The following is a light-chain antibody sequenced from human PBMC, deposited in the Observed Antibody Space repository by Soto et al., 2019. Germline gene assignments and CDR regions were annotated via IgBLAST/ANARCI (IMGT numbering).Light chain of an antibody. V-gene: IGLV1-47*01. CDR1: SSNIGSNY. Sequence: QSALTQPPSASGTPGQRVTISCSGSSSNIGSNYVYWYQQLPGTAPKLLIYRNNQRPSAVPDRFSGSKSGTSASLAISGLRSEDEADYYCAAWDDSLSGRVVFGGGTKLTVL. J-gene: IGLJ2*01. CDR3: AAWDDSLSGRVV. CDR2: RNN.